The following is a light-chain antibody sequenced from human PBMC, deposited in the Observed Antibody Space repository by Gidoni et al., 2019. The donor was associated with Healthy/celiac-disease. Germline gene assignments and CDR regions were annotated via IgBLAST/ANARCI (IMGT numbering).Light chain of an antibody. CDR1: QSVLYSSNNKNY. CDR3: QQYYSTSYT. Sequence: DIVMTQSPDSLAVSPGDRATINCKSSQSVLYSSNNKNYLAWYQQKPGQPPKLLIYWASTREAGVSDRFSGSGSGTDFTLTISSLQAEDVAVYYCQQYYSTSYTFGQXTKLEIK. V-gene: IGKV4-1*01. CDR2: WAS. J-gene: IGKJ2*01.